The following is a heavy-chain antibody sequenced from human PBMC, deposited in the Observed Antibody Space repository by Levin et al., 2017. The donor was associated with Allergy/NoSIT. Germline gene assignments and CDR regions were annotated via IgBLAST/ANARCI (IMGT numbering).Heavy chain of an antibody. J-gene: IGHJ4*02. D-gene: IGHD3-10*01. CDR3: TGAAYYYALGRPDY. CDR1: GLTFSDAW. Sequence: GGSLRLSCAASGLTFSDAWMNWVRQAPGKGLEWVGRIKSKTDGGTTDYAAPVKGRFTISRDDSKNTLYLQINSLKIEATAVYYGTGAAYYYALGRPDYWGQGTLVTVSS. V-gene: IGHV3-15*07. CDR2: IKSKTDGGTT.